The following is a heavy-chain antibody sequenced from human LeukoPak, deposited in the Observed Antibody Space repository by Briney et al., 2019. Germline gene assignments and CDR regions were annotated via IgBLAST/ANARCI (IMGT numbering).Heavy chain of an antibody. Sequence: SETLSLTCTVSGGSISSSSYYWGWIRQPPGKGLEWIGSIYYSGSTYYNPSLKSRVTISVDTSKNQFSLKLSSVTAADTAVYYCARVIRVEPGLINAFDIWGQGTMVTVSS. CDR1: GGSISSSSYY. D-gene: IGHD2-2*01. CDR2: IYYSGST. CDR3: ARVIRVEPGLINAFDI. V-gene: IGHV4-39*07. J-gene: IGHJ3*02.